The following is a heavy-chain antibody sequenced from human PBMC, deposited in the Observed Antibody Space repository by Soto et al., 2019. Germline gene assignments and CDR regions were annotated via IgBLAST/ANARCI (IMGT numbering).Heavy chain of an antibody. CDR3: ARGVLGGYCTNGVCYSYYYYYMDV. D-gene: IGHD2-8*01. V-gene: IGHV4-34*01. CDR1: GVSFSGYY. Sequence: SETLSLTCAVYGVSFSGYYWSWIRQPPGKGLEWIGEINHSGSTNYNPSLKSRVTISVDTSKNQFSLKLSSVTAADTAVYYCARGVLGGYCTNGVCYSYYYYYMDVWGKGTTVTVSS. J-gene: IGHJ6*03. CDR2: INHSGST.